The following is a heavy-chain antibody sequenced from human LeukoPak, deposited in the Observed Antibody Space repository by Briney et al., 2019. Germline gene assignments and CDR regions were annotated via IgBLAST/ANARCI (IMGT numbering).Heavy chain of an antibody. CDR2: ISSNGGST. V-gene: IGHV3-64*01. CDR1: GFTFSSYA. CDR3: ASSDAFDI. J-gene: IGHJ3*02. Sequence: PGGSLRLSCAASGFTFSSYAMHWVRQAPGKGLEYVSAISSNGGSTYYANSVKGRFTISRDNSKNTLYRQMGSLRAEDMAVYYCASSDAFDIWGQGTMVTVSS.